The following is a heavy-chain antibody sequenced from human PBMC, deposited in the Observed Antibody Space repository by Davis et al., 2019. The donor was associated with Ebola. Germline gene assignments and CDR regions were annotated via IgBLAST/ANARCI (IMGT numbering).Heavy chain of an antibody. D-gene: IGHD6-6*01. CDR2: IYYNGRT. CDR3: ARLSGLFSSSSGALYFDL. J-gene: IGHJ2*01. V-gene: IGHV4-39*07. Sequence: SETLSLTCSVSGGSISSGTYYWGWVRQPPGKGLEWIGSIYYNGRTYYSSSLEGRVTMLLDTSKNHVFLNLRSVTAADTAVYFCARLSGLFSSSSGALYFDLWGRGTLVSVSS. CDR1: GGSISSGTYY.